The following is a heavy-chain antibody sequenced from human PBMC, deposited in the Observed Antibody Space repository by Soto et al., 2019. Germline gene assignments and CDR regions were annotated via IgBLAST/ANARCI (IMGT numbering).Heavy chain of an antibody. CDR1: GYTFFTYD. D-gene: IGHD5-12*01. V-gene: IGHV1-18*01. CDR2: ISTYSGDT. CDR3: ARHHGPTTSENWFDP. Sequence: QVHLVQSGVEVKTPGASVKVSCQASGYTFFTYDISWVRQAPGQGLEWMGWISTYSGDTKYAQKFQGRVTMTTDTSTTTAYLKLRILRSDDTAVYYCARHHGPTTSENWFDPWGQGTLVTVSS. J-gene: IGHJ5*02.